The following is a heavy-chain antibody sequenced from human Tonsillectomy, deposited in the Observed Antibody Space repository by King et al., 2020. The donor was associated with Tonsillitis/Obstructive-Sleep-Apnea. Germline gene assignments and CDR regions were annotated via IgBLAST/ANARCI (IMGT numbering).Heavy chain of an antibody. D-gene: IGHD3-16*01. Sequence: QLQESGPGLVKPSETLSLTCTVSGGSISSSSYYWGWIRQPPGKGLEWLGSIYYSGSTYYNPSLKSRVTISVDTSNNQFSLKLSSVTAADTAVFYCARHTAGGASYYFEYWGQGTLVTVSS. CDR2: IYYSGST. CDR3: ARHTAGGASYYFEY. V-gene: IGHV4-39*01. CDR1: GGSISSSSYY. J-gene: IGHJ4*02.